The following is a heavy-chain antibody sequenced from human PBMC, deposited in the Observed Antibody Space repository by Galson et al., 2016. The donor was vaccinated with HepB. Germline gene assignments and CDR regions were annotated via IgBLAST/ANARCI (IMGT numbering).Heavy chain of an antibody. CDR3: GELPDLIDDRDIRGDFNY. CDR1: GFTFSSYG. D-gene: IGHD3-10*01. J-gene: IGHJ4*02. CDR2: ISYDGSNK. V-gene: IGHV3-30*03. Sequence: SLRLSCAASGFTFSSYGMHWVRQAPGKGLEWVAVISYDGSNKDYTESVKGRFTISRDNSKNTLFLQMNSLRVEDTAVYYCGELPDLIDDRDIRGDFNYWGQGTSVTVSS.